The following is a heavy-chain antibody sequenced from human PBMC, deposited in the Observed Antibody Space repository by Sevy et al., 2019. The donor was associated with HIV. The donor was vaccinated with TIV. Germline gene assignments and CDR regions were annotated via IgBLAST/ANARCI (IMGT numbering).Heavy chain of an antibody. V-gene: IGHV3-53*01. CDR3: ARAARDYYDSTTFDY. CDR2: IYSGGST. Sequence: GGSLRLSCVASGFTVSSNYMSWVRQAPGKGLEWVSVIYSGGSTYYADSLKGRFTNSRDNSKNTLYLQMNSLRAENTAVYYCARAARDYYDSTTFDYWGQGTLVTVSP. D-gene: IGHD3-22*01. J-gene: IGHJ4*02. CDR1: GFTVSSNY.